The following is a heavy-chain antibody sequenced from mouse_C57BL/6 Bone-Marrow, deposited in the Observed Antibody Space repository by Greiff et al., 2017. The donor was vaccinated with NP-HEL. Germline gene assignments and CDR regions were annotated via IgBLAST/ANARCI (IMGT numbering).Heavy chain of an antibody. V-gene: IGHV3-6*01. CDR1: GYSITSGYY. J-gene: IGHJ4*01. CDR3: AGYYAMDY. CDR2: ISYDGSN. Sequence: ESGPGLVKPSQSLSLSCSVTGYSITSGYYWNWIRQLPGNKLEWMGYISYDGSNNYNQSLKNRISITRDTTKNQFFLKLNSVTTEDTATYYCAGYYAMDYWGQGTSVTVSS.